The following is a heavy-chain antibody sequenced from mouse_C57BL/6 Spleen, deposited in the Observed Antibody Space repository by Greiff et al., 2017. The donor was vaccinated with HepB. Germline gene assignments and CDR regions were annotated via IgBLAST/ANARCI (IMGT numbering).Heavy chain of an antibody. V-gene: IGHV5-17*01. CDR3: ARPGDYDNYAMDY. CDR2: ISSGSSTI. J-gene: IGHJ4*01. CDR1: GFTFSDYG. Sequence: EVHLVESGGGLVKPGGSLKLSCAASGFTFSDYGMHWVRQAPEKGLEWVAYISSGSSTIYYADTVKGRFTISRDNAKNTLFLQMTSLRSEDTAMYYCARPGDYDNYAMDYWGQGTSVTVSS. D-gene: IGHD2-4*01.